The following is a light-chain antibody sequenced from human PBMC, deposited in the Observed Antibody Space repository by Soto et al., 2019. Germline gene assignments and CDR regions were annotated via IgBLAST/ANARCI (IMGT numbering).Light chain of an antibody. J-gene: IGLJ1*01. CDR3: QYYDSSLSVRYV. Sequence: QSALTQPPSVSGAPGQRVTISCTGSSSNIGAGYDVHWYQQLPGTAPKLLIYGNSNRPSGVPDRFSGSKSGTSASLAITGLQAEDEADYYCQYYDSSLSVRYVFGTGNKVTVL. CDR1: SSNIGAGYD. CDR2: GNS. V-gene: IGLV1-40*01.